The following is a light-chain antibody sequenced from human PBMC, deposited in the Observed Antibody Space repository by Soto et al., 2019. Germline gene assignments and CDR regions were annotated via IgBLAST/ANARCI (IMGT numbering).Light chain of an antibody. CDR2: SAP. V-gene: IGKV3-15*01. CDR1: QSVSKS. CDR3: QQYNNWPPIT. J-gene: IGKJ5*01. Sequence: EIVMTQSPATLSVSPGERATLSCRASQSVSKSLAWYQQKPGQAPRLLIYSAPTRATGIPARFSGSGSETEFTLTISSLQSEDFAVYYCQQYNNWPPITFGQGTRLEIK.